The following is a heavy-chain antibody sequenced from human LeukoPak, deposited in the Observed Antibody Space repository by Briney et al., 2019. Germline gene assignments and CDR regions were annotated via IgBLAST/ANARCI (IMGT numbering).Heavy chain of an antibody. J-gene: IGHJ4*02. Sequence: PGGSLRLSCAGSGFILSDYYMDWVRQAPGKGLEWVGRSRNKANSYTTEYAASVKGRFTISRDGPESSLYLQINSLKTEDTAVYYCVRVDNYGNFFDYWGQGTLVTVSS. V-gene: IGHV3-72*01. CDR2: SRNKANSYTT. CDR3: VRVDNYGNFFDY. D-gene: IGHD5-24*01. CDR1: GFILSDYY.